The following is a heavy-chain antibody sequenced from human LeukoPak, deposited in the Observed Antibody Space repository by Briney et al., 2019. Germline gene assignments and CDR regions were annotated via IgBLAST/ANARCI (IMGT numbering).Heavy chain of an antibody. Sequence: PGGSLRLSCAASGFTFSSFGKHWVRQAPGKGLDWVTFIRYDGNNKYYADSVKGRFTISRDNSKNTLYLEMNSLRAEDTAVYYCAKDIATMRWLRPDPSFDHCGQGTLVTVSS. CDR1: GFTFSSFG. V-gene: IGHV3-30*02. CDR2: IRYDGNNK. J-gene: IGHJ4*02. D-gene: IGHD5-12*01. CDR3: AKDIATMRWLRPDPSFDH.